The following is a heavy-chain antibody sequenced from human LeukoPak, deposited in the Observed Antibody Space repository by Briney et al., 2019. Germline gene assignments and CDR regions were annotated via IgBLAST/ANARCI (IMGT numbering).Heavy chain of an antibody. V-gene: IGHV1-8*01. J-gene: IGHJ6*02. Sequence: ASVKVSCKASGYTFTSYDYNWVRQAPGQGLEYMGWVNPNSANTGYAQRFQGRVTMTTKASRSTAYMELSSLTSEDTAVYYCARTMVRGVPAGMDVWGQGTTVTVSS. D-gene: IGHD3-10*01. CDR3: ARTMVRGVPAGMDV. CDR2: VNPNSANT. CDR1: GYTFTSYD.